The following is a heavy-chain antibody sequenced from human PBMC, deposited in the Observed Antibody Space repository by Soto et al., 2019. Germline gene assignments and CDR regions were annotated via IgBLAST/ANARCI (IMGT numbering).Heavy chain of an antibody. CDR2: ISYDGSAQ. V-gene: IGHV3-30*18. CDR1: GFTFSIYG. J-gene: IGHJ4*02. CDR3: AKDRGYSSGSVDDY. Sequence: QVQLVESGGGVIQPGRSLRLSCAVSGFTFSIYGMHWVRQAPGKGLDWVALISYDGSAQFYADSVRGRFTISRNNSNNPLYLQMNSLGPEDTAVYYCAKDRGYSSGSVDDYWGQGTLVTVSS. D-gene: IGHD6-19*01.